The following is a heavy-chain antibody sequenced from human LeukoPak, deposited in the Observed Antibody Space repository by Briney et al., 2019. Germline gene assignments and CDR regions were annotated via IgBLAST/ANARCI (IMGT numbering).Heavy chain of an antibody. CDR1: GYRFASYW. V-gene: IGHV5-51*01. J-gene: IGHJ4*02. D-gene: IGHD5-24*01. Sequence: SGESLKISCKGSGYRFASYWIGWVRQMPGKGLEWMGIIYPGDSDTRYSPSFQGQVTISADKSISTAYLQWSRLKASDTAMYYCARLVNGYNPFEYWGQGTLVTVSS. CDR2: IYPGDSDT. CDR3: ARLVNGYNPFEY.